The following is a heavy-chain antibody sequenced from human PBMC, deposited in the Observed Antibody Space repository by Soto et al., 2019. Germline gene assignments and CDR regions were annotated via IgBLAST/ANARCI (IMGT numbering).Heavy chain of an antibody. CDR1: GFTFSNYW. V-gene: IGHV3-74*01. Sequence: EVQLVESGGGLVQPGGSLRLSCAASGFTFSNYWMHWVRQAPGKGLVWVSRIHSDARTSYADSVKGRFTISRDNAKNTLYLQMNSLRAEDTAMYYCARLPEHGDYVDYSDYWGQGTLVSVST. CDR2: IHSDART. J-gene: IGHJ4*02. D-gene: IGHD4-17*01. CDR3: ARLPEHGDYVDYSDY.